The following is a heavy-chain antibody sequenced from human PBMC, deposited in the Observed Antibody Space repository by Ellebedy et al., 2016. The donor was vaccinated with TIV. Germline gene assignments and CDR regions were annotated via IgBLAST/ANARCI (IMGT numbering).Heavy chain of an antibody. V-gene: IGHV3-64D*06. CDR2: INNNGGNT. CDR1: GFNFRSYW. Sequence: GESLKISCAASGFNFRSYWMTWVRQAPGKGLEYVSAINNNGGNTYYADSVKGRFTISRDSSKNTLYLQMSSLRPEDTAMYYCVKDRGDIIRDFDYWGQGTLVTVSS. CDR3: VKDRGDIIRDFDY. D-gene: IGHD2-21*02. J-gene: IGHJ4*02.